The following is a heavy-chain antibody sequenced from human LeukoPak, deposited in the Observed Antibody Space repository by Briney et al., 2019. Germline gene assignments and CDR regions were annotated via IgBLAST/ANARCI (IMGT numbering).Heavy chain of an antibody. CDR3: ARDYTAAAGTGPYYFDY. V-gene: IGHV4-59*10. CDR2: IYTSGST. CDR1: GGSFSGYY. Sequence: SETLSLTCAVYGGSFSGYYWSWIRQPPGKGLEWIGRIYTSGSTNYNPSLKSRVTMSVDTSKNQFSLKLSSVTAADTAVYYCARDYTAAAGTGPYYFDYWGQGTLVTVSS. D-gene: IGHD6-13*01. J-gene: IGHJ4*02.